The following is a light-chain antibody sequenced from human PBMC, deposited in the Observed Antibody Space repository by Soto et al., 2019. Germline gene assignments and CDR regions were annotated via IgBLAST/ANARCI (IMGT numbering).Light chain of an antibody. CDR2: GNN. CDR3: QSYDSSLSGWV. V-gene: IGLV1-40*01. Sequence: QSVLTQPPSESGAPGQKVTISCTRSSSNIGAAYDVHWYQHLPGTAPKLLIYGNNNRPSGVPDRFSGSKSGTSASLAITGLQAEDEADYYCQSYDSSLSGWVFGGGTKLTFL. J-gene: IGLJ3*02. CDR1: SSNIGAAYD.